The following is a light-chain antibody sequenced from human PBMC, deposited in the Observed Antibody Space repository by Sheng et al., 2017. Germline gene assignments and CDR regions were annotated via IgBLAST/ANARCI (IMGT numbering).Light chain of an antibody. J-gene: IGLJ3*02. V-gene: IGLV2-14*03. CDR3: SSFTTSSTWV. CDR1: SSDVGGYNY. Sequence: QSALTQPASVSGAPGQSVTISCTGTSSDVGGYNYVSWYQQYPGKAPNLIIYDSTKRPSGVSDRFSGSKSVNTASLTISGLRAEDEADYYCSSFTTSSTWVFGGGTKLTVL. CDR2: DST.